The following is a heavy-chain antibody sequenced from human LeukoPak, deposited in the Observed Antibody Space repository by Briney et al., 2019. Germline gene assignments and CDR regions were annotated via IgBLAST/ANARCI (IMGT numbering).Heavy chain of an antibody. D-gene: IGHD2-2*01. Sequence: GESLRISCKGSGYSFTSYWISWVRPMPGKGLEWMGRIYPSDSYTNYSPSFQGHVTISADKSISTAYLQWSSLKASDTAMYYCARGGAVERYCSSTSCYWVDAFDIWGQGTMVTVSS. CDR1: GYSFTSYW. J-gene: IGHJ3*02. CDR2: IYPSDSYT. CDR3: ARGGAVERYCSSTSCYWVDAFDI. V-gene: IGHV5-10-1*01.